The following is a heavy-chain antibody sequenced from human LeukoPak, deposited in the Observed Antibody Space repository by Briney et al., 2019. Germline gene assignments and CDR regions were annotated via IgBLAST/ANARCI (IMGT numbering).Heavy chain of an antibody. CDR2: IVPIFGTT. D-gene: IGHD6-6*01. V-gene: IGHV1-69*13. CDR1: GGTFSSYA. J-gene: IGHJ4*02. CDR3: ARERDYQLAFDY. Sequence: ASVKVSCKASGGTFSSYAIKWVRQAPGQGLEWLGGIVPIFGTTHYAQKFQGRVTITADESTSTAYMELSSLRSEDTAVYYCARERDYQLAFDYWGQGTLVTVS.